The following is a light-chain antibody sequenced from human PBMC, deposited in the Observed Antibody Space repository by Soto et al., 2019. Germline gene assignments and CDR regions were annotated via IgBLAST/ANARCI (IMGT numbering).Light chain of an antibody. CDR3: QQYGSSPRIT. CDR1: PSVTNF. Sequence: EIVLTQSPATLSLSPGERATLSCRASPSVTNFLAWYQQKPGQAPRLLIYGAFNRATGIPARFSGSASGTDFTLTISRLETEDFAVYYCQQYGSSPRITFGQGTRLEIK. J-gene: IGKJ5*01. CDR2: GAF. V-gene: IGKV3-20*01.